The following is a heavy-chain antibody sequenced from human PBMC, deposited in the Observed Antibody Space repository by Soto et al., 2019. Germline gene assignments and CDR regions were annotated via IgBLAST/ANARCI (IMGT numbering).Heavy chain of an antibody. D-gene: IGHD2-8*01. V-gene: IGHV1-69*01. CDR1: GDVFRSYG. CDR2: IIPISGTT. J-gene: IGHJ6*02. CDR3: ARVRCFNGLCHTADYGMDV. Sequence: QVQLVQSGAEVKKPGSSVKVSCKASGDVFRSYGINWVRQAPGHGLEWMGGIIPISGTTNYAQKFQDRVAITADEFTDTVYMELSRLRSEDTAVYFCARVRCFNGLCHTADYGMDVWGQETTVTISS.